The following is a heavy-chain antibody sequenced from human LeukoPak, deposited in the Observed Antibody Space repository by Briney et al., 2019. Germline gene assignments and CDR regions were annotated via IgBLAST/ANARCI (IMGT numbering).Heavy chain of an antibody. Sequence: GASVTVSCKASGYTFIDYYMHWVRQAPGQGLEWIGWISPNSGGTKYVQKFQGRVTMTRDTSITTVYMELSGLSFDDTAVYYCARGGGRYSVDYWGQGTLVTVSS. J-gene: IGHJ4*02. CDR2: ISPNSGGT. D-gene: IGHD1-26*01. V-gene: IGHV1-2*02. CDR3: ARGGGRYSVDY. CDR1: GYTFIDYY.